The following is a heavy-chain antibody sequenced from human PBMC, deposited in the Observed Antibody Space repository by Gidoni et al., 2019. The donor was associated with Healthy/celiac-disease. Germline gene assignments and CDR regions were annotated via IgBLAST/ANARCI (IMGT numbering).Heavy chain of an antibody. CDR3: ARASTVTKSFDY. D-gene: IGHD4-17*01. Sequence: QVQLVQSGAEVKKPGASVKVSCKASGYTFTSYYMHWVRQAPGQGLEWMGIINPSGGSTSYAQKFQGRVTMTGDTSTSTVYMELSSLRSEDTAVYYCARASTVTKSFDYWGQGTLVTVSS. V-gene: IGHV1-46*01. CDR2: INPSGGST. J-gene: IGHJ4*02. CDR1: GYTFTSYY.